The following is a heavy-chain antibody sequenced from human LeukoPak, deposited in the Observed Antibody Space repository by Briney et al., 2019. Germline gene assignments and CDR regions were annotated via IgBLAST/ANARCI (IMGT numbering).Heavy chain of an antibody. Sequence: GGSLRLSCAASGFTFSSYAMSWVRQAPGKGLEWVSAISGSGGSTYYADSVKGRFAISRDNSKNTLYLQMNSLRAEDTAVYYCAKGSWDIVVVPAAIEFAYWGQGTLVTVSS. V-gene: IGHV3-23*01. D-gene: IGHD2-2*01. CDR2: ISGSGGST. CDR3: AKGSWDIVVVPAAIEFAY. CDR1: GFTFSSYA. J-gene: IGHJ4*02.